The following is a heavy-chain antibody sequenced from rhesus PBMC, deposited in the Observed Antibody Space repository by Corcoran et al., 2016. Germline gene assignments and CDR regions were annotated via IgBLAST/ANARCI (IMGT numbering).Heavy chain of an antibody. CDR2: VDGKSTST. D-gene: IGHD6-31*01. J-gene: IGHJ4*01. CDR3: SRGPGAWFFQY. CDR1: GSSITDNYY. V-gene: IGHV4S9*01. Sequence: QVQLQGSGPGLVKPSETLSLACDVSGSSITDNYYWHWIRQPPGKGLEWIGNVDGKSTSTDDNPSVKSRVTISKDTSKNQFFLKLNSGTAADTAVYFCSRGPGAWFFQYWGQGVLVTVSS.